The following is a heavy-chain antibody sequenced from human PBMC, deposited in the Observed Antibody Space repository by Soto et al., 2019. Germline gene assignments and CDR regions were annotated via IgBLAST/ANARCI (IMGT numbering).Heavy chain of an antibody. D-gene: IGHD6-6*01. Sequence: SETLCLTCXVYGGSFSGYYWSWIRQHPGKGLEWIGEINHSGRPKYNPSLKSRVTISVDRSKNQFSLNLNSVTATDTAGYYCARGGAGSSSGFDSWGQGTLVTVSS. J-gene: IGHJ4*02. V-gene: IGHV4-34*01. CDR2: INHSGRP. CDR3: ARGGAGSSSGFDS. CDR1: GGSFSGYY.